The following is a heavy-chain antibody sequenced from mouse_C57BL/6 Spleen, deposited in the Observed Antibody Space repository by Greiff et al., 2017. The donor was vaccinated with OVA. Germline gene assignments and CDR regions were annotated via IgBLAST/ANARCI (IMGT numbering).Heavy chain of an antibody. J-gene: IGHJ2*01. Sequence: QVQLQQPGPELVKPGASVKLSCKASGYTFTSYWMQWVKQRPGQGLEWIGEIYPSDSYTNYNQKFKGKATVTVDTSSSTAYMQLSRLTSEDSAVYYCARSAAQADFDYWGQGTTLTVSS. CDR3: ARSAAQADFDY. V-gene: IGHV1-50*01. D-gene: IGHD3-2*02. CDR2: IYPSDSYT. CDR1: GYTFTSYW.